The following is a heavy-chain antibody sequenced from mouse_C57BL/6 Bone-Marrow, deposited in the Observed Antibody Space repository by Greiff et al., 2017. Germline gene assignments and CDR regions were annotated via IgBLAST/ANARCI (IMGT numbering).Heavy chain of an antibody. CDR2: IDPENGDT. CDR1: GFNIKDDY. CDR3: TSLFITTVVFDY. V-gene: IGHV14-4*01. J-gene: IGHJ2*01. D-gene: IGHD1-1*01. Sequence: VQLKESGAELVRPGASVKLSCTASGFNIKDDYMHWAKQRPEQGLEWIGWIDPENGDTEYASKFQGKATITADTSNTAYLQLSSLTSEDTAVYYCTSLFITTVVFDYWGQGTTLTVSS.